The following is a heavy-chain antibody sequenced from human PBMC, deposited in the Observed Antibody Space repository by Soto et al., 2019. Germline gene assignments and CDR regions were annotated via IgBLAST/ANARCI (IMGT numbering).Heavy chain of an antibody. CDR3: GRGPSLGYFQY. V-gene: IGHV1-18*01. J-gene: IGHJ1*01. CDR2: ISGDNGDT. Sequence: QVQLVQSGAEVKKPGASVKVSCKASGYTFTNYGTSWVRQAPGQGLEYMGWISGDNGDTHYAQKVQGRVTMTTDTSTNTAYMELRRLRPDDTAVYYCGRGPSLGYFQYWGQGTLVTVSS. D-gene: IGHD6-6*01. CDR1: GYTFTNYG.